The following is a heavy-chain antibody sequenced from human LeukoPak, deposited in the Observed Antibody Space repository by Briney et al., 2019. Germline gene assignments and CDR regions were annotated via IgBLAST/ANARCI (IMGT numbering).Heavy chain of an antibody. V-gene: IGHV1-2*02. Sequence: ASVKVSCKASGYTFTGYYMHWVRQAPGQGLEWMGWINPNSGGTNYAQKFQGRVTMTRDTSISTAYMELSRLRSDDTAVYYCTRSISPGYSSGWYFGEFDYWGQGTLVTVSS. D-gene: IGHD6-19*01. CDR2: INPNSGGT. CDR3: TRSISPGYSSGWYFGEFDY. CDR1: GYTFTGYY. J-gene: IGHJ4*02.